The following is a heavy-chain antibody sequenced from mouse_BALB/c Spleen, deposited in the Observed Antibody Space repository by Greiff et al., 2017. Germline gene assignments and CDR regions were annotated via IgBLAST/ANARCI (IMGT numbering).Heavy chain of an antibody. V-gene: IGHV3-6*02. Sequence: EVKLMESGPGLVKPSQSLSLTCSVTGYSITSGYYWNWLRQFPGNKLEWMGYISYDGSNNYNPSLKNRISITRDTSKNQFFLKLNSVTTEDTATYYCARGGYGNYVFFAYWGQGTLVTVSA. D-gene: IGHD2-10*02. J-gene: IGHJ3*01. CDR2: ISYDGSN. CDR3: ARGGYGNYVFFAY. CDR1: GYSITSGYY.